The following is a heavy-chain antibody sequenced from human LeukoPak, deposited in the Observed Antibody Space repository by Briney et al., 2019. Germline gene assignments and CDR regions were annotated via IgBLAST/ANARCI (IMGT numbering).Heavy chain of an antibody. Sequence: PGGSLRLSYGASGFTFSDYWMSWVRQGPGKGLEWVANIKQDGSQTYYVDSVKGRFTISRDNAKNSLYLQMNRLRVEDTAVYHCARDGELLWFGNVDYYYMDVWGKGTTVTVSS. J-gene: IGHJ6*03. V-gene: IGHV3-7*01. D-gene: IGHD3-10*01. CDR3: ARDGELLWFGNVDYYYMDV. CDR1: GFTFSDYW. CDR2: IKQDGSQT.